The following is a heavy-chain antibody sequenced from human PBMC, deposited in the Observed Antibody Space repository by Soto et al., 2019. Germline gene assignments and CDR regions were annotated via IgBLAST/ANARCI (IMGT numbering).Heavy chain of an antibody. CDR2: INPNRDDR. V-gene: IGHV1-2*02. CDR1: GYTFTDYY. Sequence: EASVKVSCKASGYTFTDYYLHWVRQAPGQGLEWMGWINPNRDDRNAAQKFQGRVTMTTDTSINTAYMELARLRSDDTAIYYCASGATINYWGQGTLVTVSS. CDR3: ASGATINY. J-gene: IGHJ4*02. D-gene: IGHD5-12*01.